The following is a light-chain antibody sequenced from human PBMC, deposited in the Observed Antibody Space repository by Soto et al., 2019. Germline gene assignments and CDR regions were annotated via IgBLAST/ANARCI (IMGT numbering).Light chain of an antibody. V-gene: IGKV3-15*01. CDR3: QQYNNWWT. J-gene: IGKJ1*01. Sequence: EVVMTQSPATLSVSPGERATLSWRASQSVSNSLAWYQQKPGQAPRLLIYDASTRATGVPARFSGSGSGTDFTLTITSLQSEDFAVYYCQQYNNWWTFGQGTKVEIK. CDR1: QSVSNS. CDR2: DAS.